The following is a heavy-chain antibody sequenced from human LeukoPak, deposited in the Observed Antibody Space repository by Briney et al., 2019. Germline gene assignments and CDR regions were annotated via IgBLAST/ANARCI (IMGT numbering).Heavy chain of an antibody. V-gene: IGHV3-64*01. Sequence: PGGSLRLSCAASGFTFSSYAMNWVRQAPGKGLEYVSSISYNGGSTYYANSVKGRFTISRDNSKNTLYLQMGSLRAEDMAVYYCARRAGGSYSDYWGQGTLVTVSS. D-gene: IGHD1-26*01. J-gene: IGHJ4*02. CDR2: ISYNGGST. CDR3: ARRAGGSYSDY. CDR1: GFTFSSYA.